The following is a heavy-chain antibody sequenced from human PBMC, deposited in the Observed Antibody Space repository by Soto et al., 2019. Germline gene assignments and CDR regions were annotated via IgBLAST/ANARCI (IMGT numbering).Heavy chain of an antibody. CDR1: GFTFSSYW. CDR3: ARDRADTAMVQFDY. V-gene: IGHV3-7*03. Sequence: GGSLRLSCAASGFTFSSYWMSWVRQAPGKGLEWVANIKQDGSEKYYVDSVKGRFTISRDNAKNSLYLQMNSLRAEDTAVYYCARDRADTAMVQFDYWGQGTLVTVSS. J-gene: IGHJ4*02. D-gene: IGHD5-18*01. CDR2: IKQDGSEK.